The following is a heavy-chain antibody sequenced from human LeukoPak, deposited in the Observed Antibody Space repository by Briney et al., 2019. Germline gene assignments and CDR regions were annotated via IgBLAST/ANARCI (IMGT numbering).Heavy chain of an antibody. Sequence: GGSLRLSCAASGFTFSSYGMHWVRQAPGKGLEGVAVIWYDGSNKYYADSVKGRFTISRDNSKNTLYLQMNSLRAEDTAVYYCAAYCSGGGCWGQGTPVTVSS. J-gene: IGHJ4*02. V-gene: IGHV3-33*01. CDR2: IWYDGSNK. CDR1: GFTFSSYG. CDR3: AAYCSGGGC. D-gene: IGHD2-15*01.